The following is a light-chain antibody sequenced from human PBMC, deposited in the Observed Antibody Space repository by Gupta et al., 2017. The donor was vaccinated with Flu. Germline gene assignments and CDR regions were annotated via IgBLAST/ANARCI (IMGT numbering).Light chain of an antibody. CDR1: QSVSSSY. V-gene: IGKV3-20*01. J-gene: IGKJ2*03. CDR3: QQYSSSRYS. Sequence: IVLSQSPGARSLTTGEGATRSCRASQSVSSSYLAWYQQKPGQAPRLLIYGASSRSTGIPDRFRGSGSGTDFTLTISRLEPEDFAVYYCQQYSSSRYSFGQGTKLEIK. CDR2: GAS.